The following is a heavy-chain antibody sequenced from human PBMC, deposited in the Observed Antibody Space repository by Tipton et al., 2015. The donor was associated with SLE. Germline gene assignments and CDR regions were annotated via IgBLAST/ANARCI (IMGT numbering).Heavy chain of an antibody. D-gene: IGHD3-3*01. CDR1: GGSISSVNFY. J-gene: IGHJ4*02. Sequence: TLSLTCSVSGGSISSVNFYWNWIRQSAGKGLEWIGRVYVSGSPNYNPALKGRVTISVDTSKSQFSLKLTSVTAADTAVYYCARDRNYDFEFWGQGVRVTVSS. V-gene: IGHV4-61*02. CDR2: VYVSGSP. CDR3: ARDRNYDFEF.